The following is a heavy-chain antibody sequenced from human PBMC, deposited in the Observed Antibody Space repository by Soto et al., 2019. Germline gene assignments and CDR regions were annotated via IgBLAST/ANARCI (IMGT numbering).Heavy chain of an antibody. V-gene: IGHV4-39*01. Sequence: PSETLSLTCTVSGGSISSSSYYWGWIRQPPGKGLEWIGSIYYSGSTYYNPSLKSRVTISVDTSKNQFSLKLSSVTAADTAVYYCARQGLRLGELSPIDYWGQGTLVTVSS. CDR3: ARQGLRLGELSPIDY. CDR1: GGSISSSSYY. J-gene: IGHJ4*02. D-gene: IGHD3-16*02. CDR2: IYYSGST.